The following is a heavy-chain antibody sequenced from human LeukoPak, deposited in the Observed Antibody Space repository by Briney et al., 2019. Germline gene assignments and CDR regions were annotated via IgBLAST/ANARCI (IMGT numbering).Heavy chain of an antibody. CDR1: GGSFSGYY. V-gene: IGHV4-34*01. D-gene: IGHD6-19*01. CDR2: INHSGST. Sequence: SETLSLTCAVYGGSFSGYYWSWIRQPPGKGLEWIGEINHSGSTNYNPSLKSRVTISVDTSKKQFSLKLSSVTAADTAVYYCARFKAVAGIDYWGQGTLVTVSS. CDR3: ARFKAVAGIDY. J-gene: IGHJ4*02.